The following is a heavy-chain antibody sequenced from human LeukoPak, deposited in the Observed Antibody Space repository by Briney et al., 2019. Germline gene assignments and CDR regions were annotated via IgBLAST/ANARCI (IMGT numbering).Heavy chain of an antibody. V-gene: IGHV1-69*05. CDR1: GGTFSSYA. D-gene: IGHD6-19*01. Sequence: ASVKVSCKAFGGTFSSYAISWVRQAPGQGLEWMGRIIPIFGTANYAQKFQGRVTITTDESTSTAYMELSSLRSEDTAVYYCARAIGIAVAGGPDYYSDYWGQGTLVTVSS. J-gene: IGHJ4*02. CDR3: ARAIGIAVAGGPDYYSDY. CDR2: IIPIFGTA.